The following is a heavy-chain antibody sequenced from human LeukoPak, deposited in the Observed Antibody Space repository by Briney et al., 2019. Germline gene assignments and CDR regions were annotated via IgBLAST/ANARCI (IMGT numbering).Heavy chain of an antibody. Sequence: SETLSLTCTVSGGSISSYYWSWIRQPPGKGLEWIGYIYYSGSTNYNPSLKSRVTISVDTSKNQFSLKLSSVTAADTAVYYCARGRVGSSGWYGRPLAPRSSLDYWGQGTLVTVSS. J-gene: IGHJ4*02. D-gene: IGHD6-19*01. CDR1: GGSISSYY. CDR2: IYYSGST. CDR3: ARGRVGSSGWYGRPLAPRSSLDY. V-gene: IGHV4-59*12.